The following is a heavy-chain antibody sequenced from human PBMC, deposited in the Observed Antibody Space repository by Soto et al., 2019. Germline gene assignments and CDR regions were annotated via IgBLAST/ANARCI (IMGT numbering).Heavy chain of an antibody. Sequence: GGSLRLSCAASGFTFSSYGMHWVRQAPGKGLEWVAFIWYDGSNKYYADSVKGRFTISRDNSKNTLYVQMNSLRAEDTAVYYCARDRLGATMSGLDVWGQGTTVTVSS. V-gene: IGHV3-33*01. CDR1: GFTFSSYG. CDR3: ARDRLGATMSGLDV. D-gene: IGHD5-12*01. J-gene: IGHJ6*02. CDR2: IWYDGSNK.